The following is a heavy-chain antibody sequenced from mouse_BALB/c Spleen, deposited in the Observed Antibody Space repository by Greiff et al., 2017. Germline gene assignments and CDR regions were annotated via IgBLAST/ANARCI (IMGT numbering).Heavy chain of an antibody. J-gene: IGHJ4*01. Sequence: QVQLKESGPGLVRPSQCLSITCTVSGYSLTSYGVHWVRQSPGKGLEWMGVIWSGGSTDYNEAYISRQGISKDNSKSQVFFKMNSLQADDTAIYYCARSGIGVREAMDYWGQGTSVTVSS. CDR2: IWSGGST. CDR1: GYSLTSYG. CDR3: ARSGIGVREAMDY. V-gene: IGHV2-4-1*01. D-gene: IGHD2-14*01.